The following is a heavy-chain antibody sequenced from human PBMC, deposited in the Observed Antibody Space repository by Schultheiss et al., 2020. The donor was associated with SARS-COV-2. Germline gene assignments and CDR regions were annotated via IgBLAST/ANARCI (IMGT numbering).Heavy chain of an antibody. V-gene: IGHV4-38-2*02. J-gene: IGHJ4*02. CDR3: ACYSSSWYNY. CDR2: INHSGST. Sequence: SETLSLTCTVSSYSISRGYYWGWIRQPPGKGLEWIGEINHSGSTNYNPSLKSRVTISVDTSKSQFSLKLSSVTAADTAVYYWACYSSSWYNYWGQGTLVTVSS. D-gene: IGHD6-13*01. CDR1: SYSISRGYY.